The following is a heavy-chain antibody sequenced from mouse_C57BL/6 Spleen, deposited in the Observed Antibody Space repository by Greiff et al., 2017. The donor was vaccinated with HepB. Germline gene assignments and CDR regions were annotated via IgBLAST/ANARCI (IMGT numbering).Heavy chain of an antibody. CDR3: ARRGCHYYGSSRGYFDV. CDR1: GYTFTGYW. CDR2: ILPGSGST. Sequence: QVQLQQSGAELMKPGASVKLSCKATGYTFTGYWIEWVKQRPGHGLEWIGEILPGSGSTNYNEKFKGKATFTADTSSNTAYMQLSSLTTEDSAIYYCARRGCHYYGSSRGYFDVWGTGTTVTVSS. V-gene: IGHV1-9*01. J-gene: IGHJ1*03. D-gene: IGHD1-1*01.